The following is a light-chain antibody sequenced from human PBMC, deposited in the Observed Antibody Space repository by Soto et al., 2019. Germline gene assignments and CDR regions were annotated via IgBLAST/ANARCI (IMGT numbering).Light chain of an antibody. Sequence: VMTQSPLSLPVTPGEPASISCRSNQSLVHSDGIAYFSWFQQRPGRSPRRLIYKVSNRDSGVPARFSGSGSGTDFALKISRVEAEDVGVYYCMQGKHWPITFGQGTRLEIK. CDR1: QSLVHSDGIAY. CDR3: MQGKHWPIT. V-gene: IGKV2-30*02. CDR2: KVS. J-gene: IGKJ5*01.